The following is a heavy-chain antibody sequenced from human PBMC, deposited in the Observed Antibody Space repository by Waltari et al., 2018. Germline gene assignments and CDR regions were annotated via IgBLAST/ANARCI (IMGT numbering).Heavy chain of an antibody. V-gene: IGHV3-74*01. CDR2: SNSEGSST. Sequence: EVQLVESGGGLVQPGGSLRLSCAASGFTYSMYWMHWVRQAPGKGLVWVSRSNSEGSSTSYADSVKGRFTISKDNAKNTVYLQMNSLRAEDTAIYYCARGARRTTVTTGWWYFDLWAVAPWSLSPQ. CDR1: GFTYSMYW. CDR3: ARGARRTTVTTGWWYFDL. J-gene: IGHJ2*01. D-gene: IGHD4-17*01.